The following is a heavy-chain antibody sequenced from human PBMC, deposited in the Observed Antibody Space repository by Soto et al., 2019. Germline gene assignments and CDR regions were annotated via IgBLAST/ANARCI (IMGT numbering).Heavy chain of an antibody. CDR1: GYTFTSYG. CDR3: ATYTDYYGSGSYAFDI. V-gene: IGHV1-8*02. CDR2: MNPNSGNT. D-gene: IGHD3-10*01. J-gene: IGHJ3*02. Sequence: GASVKVSCKASGYTFTSYGISWVRQAPGQGLEWMGWMNPNSGNTGYAQKFQGRVTMTRNTSISTAYMELSSLRSEDTAVYYCATYTDYYGSGSYAFDIWGQGTMVTVSS.